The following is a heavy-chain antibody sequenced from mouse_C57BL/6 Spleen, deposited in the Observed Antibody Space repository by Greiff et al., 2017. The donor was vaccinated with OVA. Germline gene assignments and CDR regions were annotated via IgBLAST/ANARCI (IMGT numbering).Heavy chain of an antibody. CDR3: ARENWDWAMDY. Sequence: EVQLVESGGGLVKPGGSLKLSCAASGFTFSDYGMHWVRQAPEKGLEWVAYISSGSSTIYYADTVKGRFTISRDNAKNTLFLQMTSLRSEDTAMYYCARENWDWAMDYWGQGTSVTVSS. J-gene: IGHJ4*01. V-gene: IGHV5-17*01. D-gene: IGHD4-1*01. CDR2: ISSGSSTI. CDR1: GFTFSDYG.